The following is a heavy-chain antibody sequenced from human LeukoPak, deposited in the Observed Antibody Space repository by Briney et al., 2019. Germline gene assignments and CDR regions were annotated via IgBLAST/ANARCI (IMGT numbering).Heavy chain of an antibody. J-gene: IGHJ5*02. V-gene: IGHV4-30-4*01. CDR2: MYCSGST. D-gene: IGHD3-22*01. Sequence: LSETLSLTCTVSGGSISSGDYYWSWIRQPPGKGLEWIAYMYCSGSTYYNPSLKSRVTMSADTSKNQLSLKLSSVTAADTAVYYCARPYYYDSRIDPWGQGILVTVSS. CDR3: ARPYYYDSRIDP. CDR1: GGSISSGDYY.